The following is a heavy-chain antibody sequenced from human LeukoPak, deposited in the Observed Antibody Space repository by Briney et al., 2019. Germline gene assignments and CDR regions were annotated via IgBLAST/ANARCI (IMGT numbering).Heavy chain of an antibody. CDR1: GGSINISY. D-gene: IGHD1-26*01. J-gene: IGHJ2*01. V-gene: IGHV4-59*12. Sequence: SETLSLTCTVSGGSINISYWSWIRQPPGKGLEWIGYIYHRGSTNYNPSLKSRITVSVDTSKNQFSLKVTSVTAADTAVYYCATDRWDGHDGQANWYFDLWGRGTLVTVSS. CDR2: IYHRGST. CDR3: ATDRWDGHDGQANWYFDL.